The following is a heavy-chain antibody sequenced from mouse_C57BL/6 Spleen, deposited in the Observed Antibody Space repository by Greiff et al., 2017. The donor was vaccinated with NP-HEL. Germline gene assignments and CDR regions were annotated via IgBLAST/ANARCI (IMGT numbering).Heavy chain of an antibody. J-gene: IGHJ1*03. V-gene: IGHV1-52*01. Sequence: QVQLQQSGAELVRPGSSVKLSCKASGYTFTSYWMHWVKQRPIQGLEWIGNIDPSDSETHYNQKFKDKATLTVDKSSSTAYMQLSSLTSEDSADYYCARRGSYWDFDVWGTGTTVTVSS. CDR2: IDPSDSET. CDR1: GYTFTSYW. CDR3: ARRGSYWDFDV.